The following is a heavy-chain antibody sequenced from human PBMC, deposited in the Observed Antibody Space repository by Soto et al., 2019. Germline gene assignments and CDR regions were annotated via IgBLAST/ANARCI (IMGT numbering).Heavy chain of an antibody. CDR3: ARDRAPYCSSTSCYRALYGMDV. CDR1: GCSISSYY. Sequence: SESLALTCAVSGCSISSYYWSWIRQPPGKGLEWIGYIYYSGSTNYNPSLKSRVTISVDTSKNQFSLKLSSVTAADTAVYYCARDRAPYCSSTSCYRALYGMDVWGQGTTVTVSS. D-gene: IGHD2-2*02. V-gene: IGHV4-59*01. J-gene: IGHJ6*02. CDR2: IYYSGST.